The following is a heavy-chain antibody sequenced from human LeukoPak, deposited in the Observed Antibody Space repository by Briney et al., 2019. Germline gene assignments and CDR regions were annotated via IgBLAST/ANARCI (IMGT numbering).Heavy chain of an antibody. D-gene: IGHD3-22*01. CDR2: IRYDGSNK. J-gene: IGHJ4*02. CDR3: AKDAYYYDSSGYQGDY. Sequence: GGSLRVSCATSGFTFSSYGMHWVRQAPGKGLEWVAFIRYDGSNKYYADSVKGRFTISRDNSKNTLYLQMNSLRAEDTAVYYCAKDAYYYDSSGYQGDYWGQGTLVTVSS. V-gene: IGHV3-30*02. CDR1: GFTFSSYG.